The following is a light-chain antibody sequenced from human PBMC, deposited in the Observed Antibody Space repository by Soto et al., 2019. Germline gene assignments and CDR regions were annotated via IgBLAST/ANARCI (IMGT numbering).Light chain of an antibody. V-gene: IGKV1-39*01. J-gene: IGKJ1*01. CDR2: AAS. Sequence: DIPMTQSPSSLSASVGDRVTITCRASQSISSYLNWYQQKPGKAPKLLIYAASSLQSGVPSRFSGSGSGTDFTLTISSLQPEDFATYYCQQSYSTPRTFGQGTKVEL. CDR1: QSISSY. CDR3: QQSYSTPRT.